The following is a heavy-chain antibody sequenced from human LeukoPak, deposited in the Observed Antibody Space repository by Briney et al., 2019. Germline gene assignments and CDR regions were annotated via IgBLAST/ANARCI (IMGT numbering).Heavy chain of an antibody. J-gene: IGHJ6*02. CDR2: IWYDGSNK. CDR3: ARDPSSWYEDYYYYGMDV. CDR1: GFTFSSYG. V-gene: IGHV3-33*01. Sequence: PTGGSLRLSCAASGFTFSSYGMHWVRQAPGKGLEWVAVIWYDGSNKYYADSVKGRFTISRDNSKNTLYLQTNSLRAEDTAVYYCARDPSSWYEDYYYYGMDVWGQGTTVTVSS. D-gene: IGHD6-13*01.